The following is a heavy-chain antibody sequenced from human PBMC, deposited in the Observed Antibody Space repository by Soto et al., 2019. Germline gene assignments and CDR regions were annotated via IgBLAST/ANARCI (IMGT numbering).Heavy chain of an antibody. CDR3: ARDSDSYSSGWSRWFDP. V-gene: IGHV4-59*01. J-gene: IGHJ5*02. Sequence: SETLSLTCTVSGGSISSYYWSWIRQPPGKGLEWIRYIYYSGSTNYNPSLKSRVTISVDTSKNQFSLKLSSVTAADTAVYYCARDSDSYSSGWSRWFDPWGQGTLVTVSS. CDR2: IYYSGST. D-gene: IGHD6-19*01. CDR1: GGSISSYY.